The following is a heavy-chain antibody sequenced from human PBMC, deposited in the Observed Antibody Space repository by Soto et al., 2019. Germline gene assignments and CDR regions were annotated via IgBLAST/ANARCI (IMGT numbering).Heavy chain of an antibody. CDR1: GYTFINYG. J-gene: IGHJ5*02. V-gene: IGHV1-8*01. CDR2: MNPNSGHT. D-gene: IGHD2-2*01. CDR3: ASDMSTT. Sequence: ASVKVSCKTSGYTFINYGISWVRQAPGQGPEWMGWMNPNSGHTNYAQNFQGRVTMTRDTSINTAYMELTNLRSEDTAIYYCASDMSTTWGQGTLVTVSS.